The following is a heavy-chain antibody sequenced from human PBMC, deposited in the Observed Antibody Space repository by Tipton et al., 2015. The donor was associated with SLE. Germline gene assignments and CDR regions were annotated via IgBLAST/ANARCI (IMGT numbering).Heavy chain of an antibody. CDR1: GDSISSSGYY. Sequence: GLVKPSETLSLTCTVSGDSISSSGYYWVWIRQPPGKGLEWVGSIYDNGNTYYNPSPKSRATISADTSKNLFSLKLSSVTAADTAVYYCARESYGGATTFDYWGQGTLVPVSS. V-gene: IGHV4-39*02. D-gene: IGHD1-26*01. J-gene: IGHJ4*02. CDR2: IYDNGNT. CDR3: ARESYGGATTFDY.